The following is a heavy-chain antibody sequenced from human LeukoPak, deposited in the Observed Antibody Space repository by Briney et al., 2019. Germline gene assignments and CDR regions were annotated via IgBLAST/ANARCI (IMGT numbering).Heavy chain of an antibody. CDR3: ARDWAIAAAGTYYYGMDV. D-gene: IGHD6-13*01. V-gene: IGHV3-30-3*01. CDR2: ISYDGSNK. CDR1: GCTFSSYA. J-gene: IGHJ6*02. Sequence: GESLKISCAASGCTFSSYAMHWVRQAPGKGLEWVAVISYDGSNKYYADSVKGRFTISRDNSKNTLYLQMNSLRAEDTAVYYCARDWAIAAAGTYYYGMDVWGQGTTVTVSS.